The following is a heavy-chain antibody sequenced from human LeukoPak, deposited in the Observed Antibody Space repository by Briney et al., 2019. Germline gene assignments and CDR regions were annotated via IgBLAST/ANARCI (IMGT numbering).Heavy chain of an antibody. CDR1: GFSFSSYV. CDR2: ISSNGGGT. J-gene: IGHJ6*02. D-gene: IGHD1-26*01. V-gene: IGHV3-64*02. CDR3: ARGRSPRGYYYGMDV. Sequence: PGGSLRLSCAASGFSFSSYVMHWVRQAPGKGLEYVSAISSNGGGTYYADSVKGRFTISRDNSENALYLQMGSLRVEDMAVYYCARGRSPRGYYYGMDVWGQGTTVTVS.